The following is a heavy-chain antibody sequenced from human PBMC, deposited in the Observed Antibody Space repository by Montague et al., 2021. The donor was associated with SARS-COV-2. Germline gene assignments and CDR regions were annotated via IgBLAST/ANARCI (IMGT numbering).Heavy chain of an antibody. CDR1: GGSISTYY. V-gene: IGHV4-59*01. Sequence: SETLSLTCTVSGGSISTYYWSWIRQSPGKGLEWIGYIYCSGNPNYNPSLTSRPSMSVDTSKNQFSLELSSVTAADTAVFFCARGKGRSPDAFDIWGQGITVTVSS. J-gene: IGHJ3*02. CDR2: IYCSGNP. D-gene: IGHD2-15*01. CDR3: ARGKGRSPDAFDI.